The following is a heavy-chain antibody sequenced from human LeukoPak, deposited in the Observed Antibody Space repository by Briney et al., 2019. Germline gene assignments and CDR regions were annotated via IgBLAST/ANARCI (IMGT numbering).Heavy chain of an antibody. CDR3: ALRFKAPGDY. CDR1: GFTFSSYA. CDR2: ISGSGGST. J-gene: IGHJ4*02. D-gene: IGHD4-17*01. V-gene: IGHV3-23*01. Sequence: TGGSLRLSCAAPGFTFSSYAMSWVRQAPGKGLEWVSAISGSGGSTYYADSVKGRFTISRDNSKNTLYLQMNSLRAEDTAVYYCALRFKAPGDYWGQGTLVTVSS.